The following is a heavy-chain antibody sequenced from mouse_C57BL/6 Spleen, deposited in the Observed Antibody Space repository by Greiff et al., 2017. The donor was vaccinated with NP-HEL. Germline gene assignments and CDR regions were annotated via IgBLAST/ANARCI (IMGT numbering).Heavy chain of an antibody. J-gene: IGHJ2*01. CDR1: GFTFSDYY. D-gene: IGHD2-1*01. Sequence: EVKLVESEGGLVQPGSSMKLSCTASGFTFSDYYLAWVRQVPDKGLEWVANINYDGSSTYYLDSLKSRFIISRDNAKNILYLQMSSLKSEDTATYYCASIYYGYLDYWGQGTTLTVSS. CDR3: ASIYYGYLDY. V-gene: IGHV5-16*01. CDR2: INYDGSST.